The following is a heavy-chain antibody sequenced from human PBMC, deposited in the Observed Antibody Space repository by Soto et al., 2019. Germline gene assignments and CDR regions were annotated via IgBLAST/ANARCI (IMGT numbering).Heavy chain of an antibody. CDR3: AKARGVGAVVPDY. CDR2: IWYDGTNK. D-gene: IGHD2-21*01. Sequence: ESGGGVVQPGRSLRLSCAASGFSFTTYGMHWVRQAPGEGLEWVAVIWYDGTNKYYEDSVKGRFTISRDTSKNTLYLQMNSLTAEDTCVYLLAKARGVGAVVPDYWGQGTLVTVSS. V-gene: IGHV3-33*06. J-gene: IGHJ4*02. CDR1: GFSFTTYG.